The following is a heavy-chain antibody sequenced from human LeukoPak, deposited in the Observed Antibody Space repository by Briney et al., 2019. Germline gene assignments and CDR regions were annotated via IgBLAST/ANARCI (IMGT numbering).Heavy chain of an antibody. CDR2: IISRTSGGAT. CDR1: GLCFRNAW. J-gene: IGHJ4*02. D-gene: IGHD3-22*01. CDR3: TTYRYSYDVTGDSYFDY. V-gene: IGHV3-15*01. Sequence: PGGSLRDSCTAPGLCFRNAWMSWVRQAPGKGLEWVGRIISRTSGGATDYAAPVTVGFTISRDDSQNTLYLQKNSLKTEDTAVYYCTTYRYSYDVTGDSYFDYCGQGIPVTVSS.